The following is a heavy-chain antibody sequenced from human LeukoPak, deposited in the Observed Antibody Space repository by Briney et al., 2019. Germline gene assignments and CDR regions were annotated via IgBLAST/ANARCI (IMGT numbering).Heavy chain of an antibody. Sequence: SETLSLTCTVSGYSISSGYYWGWIRQPPGKGLEWIGSIYHSGSTYYNPSLKSRVTISVDTSKNQFSLKLSSVTAADTAVYYCTTDLGRSRIAPRFYYWGQGTLVTVSS. V-gene: IGHV4-38-2*02. CDR1: GYSISSGYY. CDR3: TTDLGRSRIAPRFYY. CDR2: IYHSGST. J-gene: IGHJ4*02. D-gene: IGHD6-6*01.